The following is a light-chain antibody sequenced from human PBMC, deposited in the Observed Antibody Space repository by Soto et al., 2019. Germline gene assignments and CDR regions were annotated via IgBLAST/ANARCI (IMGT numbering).Light chain of an antibody. J-gene: IGLJ2*01. CDR3: QTWGTGFQV. CDR2: LKNDGSH. V-gene: IGLV4-69*01. Sequence: QPVLTQSPSASAPLGASVRLTCTLSSGHSSYAIAWHQKQPGKSPRYLMDLKNDGSHTKGDGIPDRFSGSSSGAERSLIISSLQSEDEADYYCQTWGTGFQVFGGGTKLTVL. CDR1: SGHSSYA.